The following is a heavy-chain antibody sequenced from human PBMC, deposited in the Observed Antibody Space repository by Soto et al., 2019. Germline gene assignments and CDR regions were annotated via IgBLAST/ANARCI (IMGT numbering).Heavy chain of an antibody. V-gene: IGHV3-23*01. Sequence: HPGGSLRLSCAASGFTFSSYAMSWVRQAPGKGLEWVSGISGSGDSTYYADSVKGRFTISRDNSKNTLYLQMNSLRAEDTAVYYCAKVSSSWYAGFFDLWGQGTLVTVSS. CDR3: AKVSSSWYAGFFDL. D-gene: IGHD6-13*01. CDR2: ISGSGDST. CDR1: GFTFSSYA. J-gene: IGHJ4*02.